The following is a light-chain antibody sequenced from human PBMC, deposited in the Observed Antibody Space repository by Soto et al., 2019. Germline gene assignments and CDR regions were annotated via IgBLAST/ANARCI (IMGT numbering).Light chain of an antibody. J-gene: IGKJ4*01. V-gene: IGKV3-20*01. CDR2: GAV. CDR1: QSVSTSY. Sequence: EIVLTQSPGTLSLSPGERATLSYRASQSVSTSYVAWYQQKPGQAPRLLIYGAVTRATGIPDRFSGSGSRTDFTLTISRLEPEDFAVYYCQQYGSSPLTFGGGTKVDIK. CDR3: QQYGSSPLT.